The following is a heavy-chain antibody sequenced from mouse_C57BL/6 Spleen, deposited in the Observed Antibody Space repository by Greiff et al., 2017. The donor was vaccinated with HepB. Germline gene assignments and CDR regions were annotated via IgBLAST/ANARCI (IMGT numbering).Heavy chain of an antibody. V-gene: IGHV1-81*01. J-gene: IGHJ3*01. CDR1: GYTFTSYG. Sequence: QVTLKESGAELARPGASVKLSCKASGYTFTSYGISWVKQRTGQGLEWIGEIYPRSGNTYYNEKFKGKATLTADKSSSTAYMELRSLTSEDSAVYFCARDSNYEGFAYWGQGTLVTVSA. D-gene: IGHD2-5*01. CDR3: ARDSNYEGFAY. CDR2: IYPRSGNT.